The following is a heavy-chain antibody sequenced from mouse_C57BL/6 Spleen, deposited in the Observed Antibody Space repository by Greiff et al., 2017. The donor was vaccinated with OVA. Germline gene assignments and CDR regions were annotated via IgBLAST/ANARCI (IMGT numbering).Heavy chain of an antibody. CDR3: ANYDGYSAWFAY. CDR2: INPSNGGT. V-gene: IGHV1-53*01. CDR1: GYTFTSYW. J-gene: IGHJ3*01. D-gene: IGHD2-3*01. Sequence: QVQLQQPGTELVKPGASVKLSCKASGYTFTSYWMHWVKQRPGQGLEWIGNINPSNGGTNYNEKFKSKATLTVDKSSSTAYLQLSSLTSEDSAVYYCANYDGYSAWFAYWGKGTLVTVSA.